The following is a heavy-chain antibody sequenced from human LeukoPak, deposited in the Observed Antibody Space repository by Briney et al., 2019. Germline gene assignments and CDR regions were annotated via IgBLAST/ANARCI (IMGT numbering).Heavy chain of an antibody. CDR1: GFTFSSYA. Sequence: GGSLRLSCAVSGFTFSSYAIHWVRQAPGKGLEWVAVISYDGRNKYYADSVKGRFIISRDNSKNTLYLQMDSLRAEDTAVYYCARPPTEDPTPPILYWGQGTLVTVSS. CDR3: ARPPTEDPTPPILY. CDR2: ISYDGRNK. V-gene: IGHV3-30*04. J-gene: IGHJ4*02. D-gene: IGHD3-9*01.